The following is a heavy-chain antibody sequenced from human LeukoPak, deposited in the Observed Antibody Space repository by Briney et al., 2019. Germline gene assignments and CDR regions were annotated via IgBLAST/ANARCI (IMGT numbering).Heavy chain of an antibody. Sequence: PGGSLRLSCAASGFTFSSYAMSWVRQAPGKGLEWVSAISGSGGSTYYADSVKGRFTISRDNSKNTLYLQMSSLRAEDTAVYYCARDTYYYDSSGSYYFDYWGQGTLVTVSS. CDR1: GFTFSSYA. CDR2: ISGSGGST. CDR3: ARDTYYYDSSGSYYFDY. J-gene: IGHJ4*02. V-gene: IGHV3-23*01. D-gene: IGHD3-22*01.